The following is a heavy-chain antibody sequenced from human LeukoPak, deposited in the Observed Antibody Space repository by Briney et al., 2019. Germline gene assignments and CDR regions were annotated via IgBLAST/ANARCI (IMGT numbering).Heavy chain of an antibody. CDR2: INPSGGST. D-gene: IGHD5-24*01. CDR3: ARGGMAEDYFDY. V-gene: IGHV1-46*01. CDR1: GYSFTSYY. Sequence: ASVTVSCKASGYSFTSYYMDWVRQAPGQGREWMGIINPSGGSTSYAQKFQGRVTMTRHTSTSTAYMGLSSLRSEDTAVYYCARGGMAEDYFDYWGQGTLVTVSS. J-gene: IGHJ4*02.